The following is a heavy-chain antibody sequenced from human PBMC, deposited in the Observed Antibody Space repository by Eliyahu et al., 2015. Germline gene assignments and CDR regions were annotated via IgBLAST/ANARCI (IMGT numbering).Heavy chain of an antibody. Sequence: EVQLVESGGGLVQPGRSLRLSCAASGFXFDXXAXHWVRQAPGKGLEWVSGISWNSGSIGYADSVKGRFTISRDNAKNSLYLQMNSLRAEDTALYYCAKDIWHSSSWYFGYGMDVWGQGTTVTVSS. CDR1: GFXFDXXA. J-gene: IGHJ6*02. V-gene: IGHV3-9*01. CDR2: ISWNSGSI. CDR3: AKDIWHSSSWYFGYGMDV. D-gene: IGHD6-13*01.